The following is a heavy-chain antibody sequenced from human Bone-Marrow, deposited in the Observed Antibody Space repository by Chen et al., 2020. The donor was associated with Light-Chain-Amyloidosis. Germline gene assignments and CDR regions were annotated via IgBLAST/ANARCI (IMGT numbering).Heavy chain of an antibody. V-gene: IGHV3-11*06. J-gene: IGHJ4*02. Sequence: QERLVESGGGVVKPGGSLRLSCVASGFTFSGHYMAWIRHAPGKGLEWMSYSSGRSNYIKYADTVEGRFTISRDNAKNSLYLQMNSLSPEDTALYYCGRISTRAVGWKPLFDLWGQGSMVTVSS. CDR1: GFTFSGHY. D-gene: IGHD1-1*01. CDR3: GRISTRAVGWKPLFDL. CDR2: SSGRSNYI.